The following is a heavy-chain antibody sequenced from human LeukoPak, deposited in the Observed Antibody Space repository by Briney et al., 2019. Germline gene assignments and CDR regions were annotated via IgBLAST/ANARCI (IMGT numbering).Heavy chain of an antibody. D-gene: IGHD4-11*01. Sequence: PGGSLRLSCAASGFTFSSYAMSWVRQAPGKGLEWVSAISGSGGSTYYADSVKGRFTISRDNAKNSLYLQMNGLGADDTAVYYCATYSILNAREFRYWGQGTLVTVTS. CDR2: ISGSGGST. V-gene: IGHV3-23*01. J-gene: IGHJ1*01. CDR3: ATYSILNAREFRY. CDR1: GFTFSSYA.